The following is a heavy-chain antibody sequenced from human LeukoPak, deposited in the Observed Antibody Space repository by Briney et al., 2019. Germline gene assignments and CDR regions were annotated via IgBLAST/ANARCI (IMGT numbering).Heavy chain of an antibody. J-gene: IGHJ6*03. V-gene: IGHV1-46*01. D-gene: IGHD3-10*01. CDR2: INPSGGSI. CDR1: GYIFSSYY. Sequence: ASVKVSCKASGYIFSSYYMYWVRQAPGQGLEWMGIINPSGGSIRYAQKFQGRVTMTRDTSTSTVYMELSSLRSDDTAVYYCARASGYGSATLAYYYYYMDVWGKGTTVTISS. CDR3: ARASGYGSATLAYYYYYMDV.